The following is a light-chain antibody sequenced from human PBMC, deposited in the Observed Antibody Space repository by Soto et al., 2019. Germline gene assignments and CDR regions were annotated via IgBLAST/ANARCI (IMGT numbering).Light chain of an antibody. Sequence: QSALTQPPSVSGSPGQSVTISCTGTSSDVGTYNRVSWYFQPPGTAPKLLIYEVSSRPSGVPDRFSGSRSGYTASLTISGLQAEDEADYDCSSFTSRSTFVFGGGTKLTVL. CDR1: SSDVGTYNR. CDR3: SSFTSRSTFV. J-gene: IGLJ2*01. V-gene: IGLV2-18*02. CDR2: EVS.